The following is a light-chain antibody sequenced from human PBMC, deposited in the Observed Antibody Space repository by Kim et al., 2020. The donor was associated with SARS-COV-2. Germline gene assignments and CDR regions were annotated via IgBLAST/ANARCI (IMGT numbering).Light chain of an antibody. Sequence: IVLTQSPGTLSLSPGERATLSCRASQSLANNKLAWYQQKPGQPPRILIYDTFNRPAGVPDRFSGSGSGTDYTLTISRLEPEDFVVYYCQQYSGSPLTFGGGDQAGD. V-gene: IGKV3-20*01. CDR3: QQYSGSPLT. CDR2: DTF. CDR1: QSLANNK. J-gene: IGKJ4*01.